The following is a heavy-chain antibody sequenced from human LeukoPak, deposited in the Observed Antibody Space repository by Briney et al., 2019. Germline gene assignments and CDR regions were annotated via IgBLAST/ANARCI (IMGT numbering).Heavy chain of an antibody. D-gene: IGHD3-22*01. J-gene: IGHJ4*02. V-gene: IGHV1-46*01. CDR3: ASGSYYYDSSGLDY. CDR2: INPSRGST. Sequence: GASVKVSCKASGYTFSSYYMNWVRQAPGQGLEWMGIINPSRGSTSYAQQFQGRVTMTRDTSTNTVYMEPSSLRSEDTAVYYCASGSYYYDSSGLDYWGQGTLVTVSS. CDR1: GYTFSSYY.